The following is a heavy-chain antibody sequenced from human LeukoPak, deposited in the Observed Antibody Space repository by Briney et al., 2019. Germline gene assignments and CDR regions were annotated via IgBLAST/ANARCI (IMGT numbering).Heavy chain of an antibody. V-gene: IGHV4-39*01. Sequence: KPSETLSLTCTVSGGSISSSSYYWGWIRQPPGKGLEWIGSIYYSGSTYYNPSLKSRVTISVDTSKSQFSLKLSSVTAADTAVYYCARHSVYYDSSGYYFFSTKLSYFDYWGQGTLVTVSS. D-gene: IGHD3-22*01. CDR3: ARHSVYYDSSGYYFFSTKLSYFDY. CDR1: GGSISSSSYY. J-gene: IGHJ4*02. CDR2: IYYSGST.